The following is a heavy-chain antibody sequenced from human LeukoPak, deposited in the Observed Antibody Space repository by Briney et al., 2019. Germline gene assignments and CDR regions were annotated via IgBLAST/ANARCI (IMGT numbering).Heavy chain of an antibody. Sequence: PGGSLRLSCAASGFTFSSYSMNWIRQPPGKGLEWIGSIYHSGSTYYNPSLKSRVTISVDTSKNQFSLKLSSVTAADTAVYYCARHYYDSSGYLVDYWGQGTLVTVSS. CDR3: ARHYYDSSGYLVDY. J-gene: IGHJ4*02. CDR1: GFTFSSYS. D-gene: IGHD3-22*01. V-gene: IGHV4-38-2*01. CDR2: IYHSGST.